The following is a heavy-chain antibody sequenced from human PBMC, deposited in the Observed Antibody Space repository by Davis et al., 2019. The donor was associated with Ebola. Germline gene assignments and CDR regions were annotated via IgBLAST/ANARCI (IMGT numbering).Heavy chain of an antibody. V-gene: IGHV1-69*05. CDR3: ARDIGYSFGSGSYSKYDY. Sequence: SVKVSCKSSGGTFSSHVISWVRQAPGQGLEWMGRIIPAFETPNYAQKFQGRVTVTTDTSTSTAYMDLRSLRSDDTAVYYCARDIGYSFGSGSYSKYDYWGQGTLVTVSS. CDR1: GGTFSSHV. CDR2: IIPAFETP. D-gene: IGHD3-10*01. J-gene: IGHJ4*02.